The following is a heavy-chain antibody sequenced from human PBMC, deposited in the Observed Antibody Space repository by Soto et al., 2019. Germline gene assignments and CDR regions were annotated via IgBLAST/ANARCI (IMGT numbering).Heavy chain of an antibody. CDR3: ARGPRYCSGGSCNWFDP. D-gene: IGHD2-15*01. Sequence: QVQLVQSGAAVKKPGASVKVSCKASGYTFTSYAMHWVRQAPGQRLEWMGWINAGNGNTKYSQEFQGRVTITRDTSASTAYRELSSLGSEDTAVYYCARGPRYCSGGSCNWFDPWGQGTLVTVSS. CDR2: INAGNGNT. V-gene: IGHV1-3*01. CDR1: GYTFTSYA. J-gene: IGHJ5*02.